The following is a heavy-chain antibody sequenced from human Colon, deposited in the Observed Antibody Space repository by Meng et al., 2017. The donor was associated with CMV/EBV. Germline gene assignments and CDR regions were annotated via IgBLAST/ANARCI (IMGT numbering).Heavy chain of an antibody. CDR2: ISSSSSYI. V-gene: IGHV3-21*04. Sequence: GESLKISCAASGFTFSSYSMNWVRQAPGKGLEWVSSISSSSSYIYYADSVKGRFTISRDDSTSTLYLQMNSLRADDTAIYYCVKDTTPDSRFNFDCWGQGTLVTVSS. CDR3: VKDTTPDSRFNFDC. CDR1: GFTFSSYS. J-gene: IGHJ4*02. D-gene: IGHD1-1*01.